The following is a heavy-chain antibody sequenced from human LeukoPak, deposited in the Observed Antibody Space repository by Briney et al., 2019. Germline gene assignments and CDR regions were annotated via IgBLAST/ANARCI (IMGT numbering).Heavy chain of an antibody. J-gene: IGHJ5*02. Sequence: KPSETLSLTCTVSGGSISSSSYYWGWIRQPPGKGLEWIGSIYYSGSTYYNPSLKSRVTISVDTSKNQFSLKLSSVTAADTAVYYCARDFSRRDSNPYNPKRWFDPWGQGTLVTVSS. CDR2: IYYSGST. V-gene: IGHV4-39*02. CDR3: ARDFSRRDSNPYNPKRWFDP. CDR1: GGSISSSSYY. D-gene: IGHD5-24*01.